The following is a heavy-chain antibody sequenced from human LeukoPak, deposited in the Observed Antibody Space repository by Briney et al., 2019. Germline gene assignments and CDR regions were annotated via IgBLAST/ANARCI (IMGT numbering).Heavy chain of an antibody. CDR3: ATDLSAGGYVWFDP. Sequence: GASVKVSCKASGYTFTSYDINWVRQATGQGLEWMGWMNPNSGNTGYAQKFQGRVTITRNTSISTAYMELSSLRSEDTAVYYCATDLSAGGYVWFDPWGQGTLVTVSS. CDR2: MNPNSGNT. V-gene: IGHV1-8*03. J-gene: IGHJ5*02. CDR1: GYTFTSYD. D-gene: IGHD3-22*01.